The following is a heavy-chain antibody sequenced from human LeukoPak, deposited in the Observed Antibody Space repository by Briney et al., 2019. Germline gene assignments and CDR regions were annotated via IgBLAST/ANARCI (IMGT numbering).Heavy chain of an antibody. CDR1: GFTFSSYW. V-gene: IGHV3-74*01. CDR2: INSDESST. J-gene: IGHJ5*02. Sequence: PGGSLRLSCAASGFTFSSYWMHWVRQAPGKGLVWVSRINSDESSTSYADSVKGRFTISRDNAKNTLYLQMNSLRAEDTAVYYCAREGYCRGGSCYSDWFDPWGQGTLVTVSS. D-gene: IGHD2-15*01. CDR3: AREGYCRGGSCYSDWFDP.